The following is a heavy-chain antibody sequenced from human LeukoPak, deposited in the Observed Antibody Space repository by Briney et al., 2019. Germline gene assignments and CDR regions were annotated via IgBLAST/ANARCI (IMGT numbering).Heavy chain of an antibody. V-gene: IGHV3-33*01. CDR1: GFTFSSYG. J-gene: IGHJ4*02. Sequence: GGSLRLFCAASGFTFSSYGMHWVRQAPGKGLEWVAVIWYDGSNKYYADSVKGRFTISRDNSKNTLYLQMNSLRAEDTAVYYCARDLRSSSSDWGRGTLVTVSS. D-gene: IGHD6-6*01. CDR3: ARDLRSSSSD. CDR2: IWYDGSNK.